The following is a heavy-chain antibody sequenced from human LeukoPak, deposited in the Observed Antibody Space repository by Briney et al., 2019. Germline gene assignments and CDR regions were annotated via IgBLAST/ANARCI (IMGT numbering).Heavy chain of an antibody. CDR1: GYSISSGYY. CDR2: IYHSGST. V-gene: IGHV4-38-2*02. J-gene: IGHJ6*03. D-gene: IGHD1-14*01. Sequence: SETLSLTCTVSGYSISSGYYWAWIRQPPGKGLEWIGNIYHSGSTYYNPALKSRVTISVDTSKNQFSLKLSSVTAADTAVYYCARARLTLAGYYYYYYMDVWGKGTTVTISS. CDR3: ARARLTLAGYYYYYYMDV.